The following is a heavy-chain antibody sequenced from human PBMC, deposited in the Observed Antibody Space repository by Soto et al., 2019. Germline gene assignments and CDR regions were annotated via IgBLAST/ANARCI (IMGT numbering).Heavy chain of an antibody. V-gene: IGHV3-30*03. CDR1: GFTFRDYG. J-gene: IGHJ6*02. Sequence: GGSLRLSCAASGFTFRDYGMHWVRQAPGKGLEWVAVISYDGNNQYYADSVQGRFLISRDNSKNTLYLQMNSLRAEDTAVYYCARDLEMVRGVSAYYGMDVWGQGTTVTVSS. CDR2: ISYDGNNQ. CDR3: ARDLEMVRGVSAYYGMDV. D-gene: IGHD3-10*01.